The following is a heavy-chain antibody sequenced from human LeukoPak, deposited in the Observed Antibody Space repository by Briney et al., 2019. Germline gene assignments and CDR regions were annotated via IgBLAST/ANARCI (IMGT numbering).Heavy chain of an antibody. J-gene: IGHJ5*02. Sequence: SETLSLTCTVSGGSISSGGYYWSWIRQHPGRGLEWIGHIYYSGSTYYNPSLKSRVTISVDTSKNQFSLKLSSVTAADTAVYYRARDGPHYYDTTRVMAAWFAPWGQGTLVTVSS. CDR1: GGSISSGGYY. CDR2: IYYSGST. CDR3: ARDGPHYYDTTRVMAAWFAP. V-gene: IGHV4-31*03. D-gene: IGHD3-22*01.